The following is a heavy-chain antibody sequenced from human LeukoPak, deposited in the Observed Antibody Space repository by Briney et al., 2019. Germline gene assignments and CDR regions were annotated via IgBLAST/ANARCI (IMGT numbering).Heavy chain of an antibody. Sequence: PGGSLRLSCVASGFPFSSYWMTWVRQAPGKGLEWVANIKQDGSKKSYVGSVKGRFTISRDNAKNSLYLQMNSLRAEDTAVYYCAREELGHYDSIDYWGQGTLVTVSS. CDR2: IKQDGSKK. D-gene: IGHD3-22*01. V-gene: IGHV3-7*01. CDR3: AREELGHYDSIDY. CDR1: GFPFSSYW. J-gene: IGHJ4*02.